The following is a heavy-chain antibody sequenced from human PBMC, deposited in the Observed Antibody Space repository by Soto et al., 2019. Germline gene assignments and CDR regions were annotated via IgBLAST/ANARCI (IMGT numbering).Heavy chain of an antibody. CDR1: GGTFSSYA. CDR3: ARGKPATVTTDYYYGMDV. CDR2: IIPIFGTA. V-gene: IGHV1-69*13. D-gene: IGHD4-17*01. J-gene: IGHJ6*02. Sequence: ASVKVSCKASGGTFSSYAISWVRQAPGQGLEWMGGIIPIFGTANYAQKFQGRVTITADESTSTAYMELSSLRSEDTAVYYCARGKPATVTTDYYYGMDVWGQGTTVTVSS.